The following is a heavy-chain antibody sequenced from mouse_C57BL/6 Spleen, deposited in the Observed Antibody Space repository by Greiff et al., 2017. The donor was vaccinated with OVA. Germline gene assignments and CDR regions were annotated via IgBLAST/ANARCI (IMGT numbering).Heavy chain of an antibody. J-gene: IGHJ1*03. CDR2: IRSKSNNYAT. D-gene: IGHD2-4*01. Sequence: EVQLVESGGGLVQPKGSLKLSCAASGFSFNTYAMSWVRQAPGKGLEWVARIRSKSNNYATYYADSVKDRFTISRDDSESMLYLQMNNLKTEDTAMYYCVRQRDYDEGWYFDVWGTGTTVTVSS. V-gene: IGHV10-1*01. CDR3: VRQRDYDEGWYFDV. CDR1: GFSFNTYA.